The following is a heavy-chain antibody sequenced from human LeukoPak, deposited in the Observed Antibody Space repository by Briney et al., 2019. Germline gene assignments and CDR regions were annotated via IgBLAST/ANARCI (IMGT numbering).Heavy chain of an antibody. CDR2: ISAYNGNT. D-gene: IGHD2-15*01. Sequence: GASVKVSCKASGYTFTSYGISWVRQAPGQGLEWMGWISAYNGNTNYAQKLQGRVTMTTDTSTSTAYMELSSLRSEDTAVYYCARDPDVVVVAATTPDAFDIWGQGTMVTVSS. CDR1: GYTFTSYG. V-gene: IGHV1-18*01. J-gene: IGHJ3*02. CDR3: ARDPDVVVVAATTPDAFDI.